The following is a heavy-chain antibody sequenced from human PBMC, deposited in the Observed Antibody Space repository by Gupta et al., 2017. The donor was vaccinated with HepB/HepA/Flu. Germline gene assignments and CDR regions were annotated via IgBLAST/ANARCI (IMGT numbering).Heavy chain of an antibody. Sequence: QVHLVESGGGVVQPARSLRLSCAASGFTFSSYAMHWVRQAPGKGLEWVEVISYDGSKKYYADAVKGRFTISRDKAKNTLYMKMNRVRAEDTAVYYGARQAPGVIFDYWGQGTLVTVSS. D-gene: IGHD7-27*01. V-gene: IGHV3-30-3*01. CDR2: ISYDGSKK. CDR1: GFTFSSYA. J-gene: IGHJ4*02. CDR3: ARQAPGVIFDY.